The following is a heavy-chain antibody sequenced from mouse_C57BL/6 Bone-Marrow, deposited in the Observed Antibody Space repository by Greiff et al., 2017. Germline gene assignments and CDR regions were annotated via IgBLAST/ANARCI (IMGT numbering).Heavy chain of an antibody. J-gene: IGHJ3*01. D-gene: IGHD2-3*01. CDR1: GFTFSDYG. V-gene: IGHV5-17*01. CDR2: ISSGSSTI. Sequence: EVHLVESGGGLVKPGGSLKLSCAASGFTFSDYGMHWVRQAPEKGLEWVAYISSGSSTIYYADTVKGRFTISRDNAKNTLFLQMTSLSSEDTAMYYCARSDGYSFAYWGQGTLVTVSA. CDR3: ARSDGYSFAY.